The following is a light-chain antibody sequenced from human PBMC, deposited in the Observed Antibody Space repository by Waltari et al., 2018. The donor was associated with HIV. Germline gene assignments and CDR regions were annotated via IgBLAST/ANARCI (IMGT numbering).Light chain of an antibody. J-gene: IGLJ2*01. CDR2: EGS. Sequence: QSALTQPASVSGSPGQSITISCTGTGSAVGSYNLVSSYQQYPGKAPKLIIYEGSKRPSWISNRFSGSQSGNTASLTISGLQAEDEADYYCCSYAVSSTSVIFGGGTKLTVL. CDR1: GSAVGSYNL. V-gene: IGLV2-23*01. CDR3: CSYAVSSTSVI.